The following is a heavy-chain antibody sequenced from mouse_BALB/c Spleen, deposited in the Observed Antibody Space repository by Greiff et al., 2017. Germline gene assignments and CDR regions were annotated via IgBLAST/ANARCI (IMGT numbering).Heavy chain of an antibody. D-gene: IGHD1-1*01. Sequence: DVKLVESGAELVKPGASVKLSCTASGFNIKDTYMHWVKQRPEQGLEWIGRIDPANGNTKYDPKFQGKATITADTSSNTAYLQLSSLTSEDTAVYYCARGYYGSSYYAMDYWGQGTSVTVSS. CDR2: IDPANGNT. CDR1: GFNIKDTY. CDR3: ARGYYGSSYYAMDY. V-gene: IGHV14-3*02. J-gene: IGHJ4*01.